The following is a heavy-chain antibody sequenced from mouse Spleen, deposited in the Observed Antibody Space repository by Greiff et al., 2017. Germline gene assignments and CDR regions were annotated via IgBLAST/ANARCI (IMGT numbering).Heavy chain of an antibody. CDR3: ARSYDGPFYAMDY. CDR2: IYPGDGDT. D-gene: IGHD2-3*01. Sequence: QVHVKQSGAELVRPGSSVKISCKASGYAFSSYWMNWVKQRPGQGLEWIGQIYPGDGDTNYNGKFKGKATLTADKSSSTAYMQLSSLTSEDSAVYFCARSYDGPFYAMDYWGQGTSVTVSS. J-gene: IGHJ4*01. CDR1: GYAFSSYW. V-gene: IGHV1-80*01.